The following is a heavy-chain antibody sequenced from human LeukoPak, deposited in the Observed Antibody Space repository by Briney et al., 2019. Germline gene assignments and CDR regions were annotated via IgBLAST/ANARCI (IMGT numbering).Heavy chain of an antibody. CDR2: ISGSGGST. D-gene: IGHD7-27*01. Sequence: GGSLRLSCAASGFTFSSYAMSWVRQAPGKGLEWVSAISGSGGSTYYADSVKGRLTISRDNSKNTLYLQMNSLRAEDTAVYYCAKMSGANWGYFDYWGQGTLVTVSS. CDR3: AKMSGANWGYFDY. J-gene: IGHJ4*02. V-gene: IGHV3-23*01. CDR1: GFTFSSYA.